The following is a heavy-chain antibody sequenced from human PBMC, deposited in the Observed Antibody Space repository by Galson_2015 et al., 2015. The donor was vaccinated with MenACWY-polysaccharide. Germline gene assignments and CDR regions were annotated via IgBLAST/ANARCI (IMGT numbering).Heavy chain of an antibody. CDR3: AKDRPLRGLTVFYYGMDV. V-gene: IGHV3-30*18. Sequence: SLRLSCAVSGFTFSDYAIHWVRQAPGKGLEWLAVISYDGSNKCYSDSVRGRFTISRDNSNDMVYLHMNSLRGEDTAVYFCAKDRPLRGLTVFYYGMDVWGRGTAVTVSS. J-gene: IGHJ6*02. D-gene: IGHD3-10*01. CDR2: ISYDGSNK. CDR1: GFTFSDYA.